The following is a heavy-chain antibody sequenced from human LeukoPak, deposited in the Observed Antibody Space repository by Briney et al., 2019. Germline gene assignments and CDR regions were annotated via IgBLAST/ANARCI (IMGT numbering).Heavy chain of an antibody. J-gene: IGHJ4*02. CDR1: GYTFTSYG. D-gene: IGHD2-2*02. CDR2: ISAYNGST. CDR3: VMYCSSTSCYKVVDY. Sequence: EASVKVSCKASGYTFTSYGISWVRQAPGQGLEWMGWISAYNGSTNYAQKLQGRVTMTTDTSTSTAYMELRSLRSDDTAVYYCVMYCSSTSCYKVVDYWGQGTLVTVSS. V-gene: IGHV1-18*01.